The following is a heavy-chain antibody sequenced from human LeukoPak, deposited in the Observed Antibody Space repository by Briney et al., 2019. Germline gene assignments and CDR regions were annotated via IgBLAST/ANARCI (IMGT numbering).Heavy chain of an antibody. V-gene: IGHV7-4-1*02. D-gene: IGHD4-17*01. J-gene: IGHJ5*02. Sequence: ASVKVSCKASGYTFTSYAMSWVRQAPGQGLEWMGWINTNTGNPTYAQGFTGRFVFSLDTSVSTAYLQISSLKAEDTAVYYCARDYRAVTRVREKALFDPWGQGTLVTVSS. CDR3: ARDYRAVTRVREKALFDP. CDR1: GYTFTSYA. CDR2: INTNTGNP.